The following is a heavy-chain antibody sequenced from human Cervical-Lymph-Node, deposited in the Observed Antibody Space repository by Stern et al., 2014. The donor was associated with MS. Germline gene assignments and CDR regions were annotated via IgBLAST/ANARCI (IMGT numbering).Heavy chain of an antibody. D-gene: IGHD4-17*01. V-gene: IGHV3-33*01. Sequence: VQLVASGGGVVQPGRSLRLSCAASGFTFSSHGMQWVRQAPGKVLEWEAFIWYDGSNRYYADSVKGRFTISRDNSKNTLNLQMNSLGAEDTAVYYCARSRGLFGDYQQAFDYWGQGTLVTVSS. J-gene: IGHJ4*02. CDR2: IWYDGSNR. CDR1: GFTFSSHG. CDR3: ARSRGLFGDYQQAFDY.